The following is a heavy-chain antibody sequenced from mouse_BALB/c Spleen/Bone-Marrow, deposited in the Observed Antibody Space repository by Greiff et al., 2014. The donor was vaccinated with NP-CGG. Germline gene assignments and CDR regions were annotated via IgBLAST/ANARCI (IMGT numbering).Heavy chain of an antibody. CDR3: ARSGERFGAMDY. V-gene: IGHV5-4*02. CDR2: ISDGGGYT. Sequence: DVMLVESGGGLVKPGGSLKLSCAASGFTFSDYYMYWVRQTPEKRLEWVATISDGGGYTYYPDSVWGRFTIPRDNAKNNLYLQMSSLKSEDTAMYYCARSGERFGAMDYWGQGTSVTVFS. CDR1: GFTFSDYY. D-gene: IGHD3-1*01. J-gene: IGHJ4*01.